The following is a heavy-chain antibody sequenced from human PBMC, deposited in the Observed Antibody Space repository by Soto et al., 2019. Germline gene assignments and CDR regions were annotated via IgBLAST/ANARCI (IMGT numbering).Heavy chain of an antibody. J-gene: IGHJ6*02. CDR1: GFTFSSYG. CDR3: AKDRGDIVVVPAALWPFYYYGMDV. Sequence: GGSLRLSCAASGFTFSSYGMHWVRQAPGKGLEWVAVISYDGSNKYYADSVKGRFTISRDNSKNTLYLQMNSLRAEDTAVYYCAKDRGDIVVVPAALWPFYYYGMDVWGQGTTVTVSS. CDR2: ISYDGSNK. V-gene: IGHV3-30*18. D-gene: IGHD2-2*01.